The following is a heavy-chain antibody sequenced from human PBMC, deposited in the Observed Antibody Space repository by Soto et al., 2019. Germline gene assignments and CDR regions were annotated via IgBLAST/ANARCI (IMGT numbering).Heavy chain of an antibody. CDR1: GKFFSNYR. CDR3: ARHGGDRWVDYFDY. J-gene: IGHJ4*02. V-gene: IGHV5-10-1*01. CDR2: IDPSDSYT. D-gene: IGHD2-21*02. Sequence: GESLKISCKGSGKFFSNYRIAWVRQMPGKGLEWMGRIDPSDSYTNYSPSFQGHVTISADKSISTAYLQWSSLKASDTAMYYCARHGGDRWVDYFDYWGQGTLVTVSS.